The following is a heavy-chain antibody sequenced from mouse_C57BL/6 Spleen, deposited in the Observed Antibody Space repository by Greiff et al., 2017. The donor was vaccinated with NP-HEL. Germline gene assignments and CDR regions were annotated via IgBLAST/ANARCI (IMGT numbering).Heavy chain of an antibody. CDR3: TREEDGYYFSMDY. J-gene: IGHJ4*01. D-gene: IGHD2-3*01. V-gene: IGHV3-6*01. CDR1: GYSITSGYY. CDR2: ISYDGSN. Sequence: ESGPGLVKPSQSLSLTCSVTGYSITSGYYWNWIRQFPGNKLEWMGYISYDGSNNYNPSLKNRISITRDTSKNQFFLKLNSVTTEDTATYYCTREEDGYYFSMDYWGQGTSVTVSS.